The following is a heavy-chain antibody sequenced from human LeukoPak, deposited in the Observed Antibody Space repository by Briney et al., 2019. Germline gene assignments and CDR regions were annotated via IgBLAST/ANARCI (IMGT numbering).Heavy chain of an antibody. V-gene: IGHV1-46*01. CDR1: GYTFTSYY. J-gene: IGHJ6*02. Sequence: ASVKVSCKASGYTFTSYYMHWVRQAPGQGLEWMGMINPSGGSTSYAQKFQGRVTMTRDTSTSTVYMELSSLRSEDTAVYYCARDVASTYSYGLYYYYYYGMDVWGQGTTVTVSS. D-gene: IGHD5-18*01. CDR3: ARDVASTYSYGLYYYYYYGMDV. CDR2: INPSGGST.